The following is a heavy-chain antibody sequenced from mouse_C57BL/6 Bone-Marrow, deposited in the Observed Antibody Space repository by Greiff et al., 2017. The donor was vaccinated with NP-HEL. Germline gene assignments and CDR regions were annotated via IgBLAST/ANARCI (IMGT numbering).Heavy chain of an antibody. CDR1: GFTFSDYG. Sequence: EVQRVESGGGLVKPGGSLKLSCAASGFTFSDYGMHWVRQAPEKGLESVAYISSGSSTIYYADTVKGRFTISRDNAKNTLFLQMTSLRSEDTAMYYCARRIRNYYGSSRREYYFDYWGQGTTLTVSS. CDR3: ARRIRNYYGSSRREYYFDY. V-gene: IGHV5-17*01. D-gene: IGHD1-1*01. J-gene: IGHJ2*01. CDR2: ISSGSSTI.